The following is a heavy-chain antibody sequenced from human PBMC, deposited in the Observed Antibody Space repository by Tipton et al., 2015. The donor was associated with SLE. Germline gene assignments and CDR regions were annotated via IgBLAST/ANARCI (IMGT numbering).Heavy chain of an antibody. CDR3: ARDEEWSPFGMSGMDV. J-gene: IGHJ6*02. D-gene: IGHD2-8*01. CDR2: IYYSGST. Sequence: LRLSCTVSGGSISSSSYYWGWIRQPPGKGLEWIGSIYYSGSTYYNPSLKSRVTISVDTSKNQFSLKLSSVTAADTAVYYCARDEEWSPFGMSGMDVWGQGTTVTVSS. CDR1: GGSISSSSYY. V-gene: IGHV4-39*07.